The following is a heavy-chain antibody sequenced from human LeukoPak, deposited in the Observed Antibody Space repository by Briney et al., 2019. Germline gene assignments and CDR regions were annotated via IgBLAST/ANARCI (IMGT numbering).Heavy chain of an antibody. D-gene: IGHD1-26*01. V-gene: IGHV3-7*01. CDR3: AREGPTSGSYDWFDP. CDR2: IKQDGSEK. CDR1: GFTFSSYW. J-gene: IGHJ5*02. Sequence: GGSLRLSCAASGFTFSSYWMSWVRQAPGKGLEWVANIKQDGSEKYYVDSVKGRFTISRDNSKNTLYLQMNSLRAEDTAVYYCAREGPTSGSYDWFDPWGQGTLVTVSS.